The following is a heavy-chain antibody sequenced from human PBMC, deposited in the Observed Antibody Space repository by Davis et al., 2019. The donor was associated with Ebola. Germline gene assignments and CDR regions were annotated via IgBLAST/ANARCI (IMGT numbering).Heavy chain of an antibody. Sequence: PGGSLRLSCAASGFIVSNSYMSWVRQAPGKGLEWVSILYSGGTTYYAASVKGRFTISRDNSKNTLYFQMDSLRAEDTAVYYCARATGSPPHYYAMDVWGRGTTVIVSS. D-gene: IGHD3-9*01. CDR3: ARATGSPPHYYAMDV. CDR2: LYSGGTT. V-gene: IGHV3-53*01. J-gene: IGHJ6*02. CDR1: GFIVSNSY.